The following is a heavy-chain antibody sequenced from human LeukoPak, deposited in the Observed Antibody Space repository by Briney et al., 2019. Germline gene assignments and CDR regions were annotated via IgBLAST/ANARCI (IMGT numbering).Heavy chain of an antibody. CDR2: IYYSGST. Sequence: SETLSLTCTVSGGSISSYYWSWIRQPPGKGLEWIGYIYYSGSTNYNPSLKSRVTISVDTSKNQFSLKLSSVTAADTAVYYCARTVVVAATHIGGFYYYYYMDVWGKGTTVTVSS. CDR1: GGSISSYY. CDR3: ARTVVVAATHIGGFYYYYYMDV. J-gene: IGHJ6*03. V-gene: IGHV4-59*01. D-gene: IGHD2-15*01.